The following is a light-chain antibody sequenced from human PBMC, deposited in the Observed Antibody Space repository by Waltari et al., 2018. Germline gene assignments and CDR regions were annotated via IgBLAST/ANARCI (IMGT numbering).Light chain of an antibody. Sequence: QSALTQPASVSGSPGQSIPISCRGTSGDIGYKFVPWYPQHPGKAPKLIIFDVSYRPSGVSNRFSGSRSGNTASLTISGLQADDEAYYYCCSYTGISTWVFGGGTKVTVL. V-gene: IGLV2-14*03. CDR3: CSYTGISTWV. J-gene: IGLJ3*02. CDR2: DVS. CDR1: SGDIGYKF.